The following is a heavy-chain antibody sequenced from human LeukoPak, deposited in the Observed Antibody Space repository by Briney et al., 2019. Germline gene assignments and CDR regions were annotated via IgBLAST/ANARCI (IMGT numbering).Heavy chain of an antibody. CDR1: GGTFSSYA. Sequence: ASVKVSCKASGGTFSSYAISWVRQAPGQGLEWMGWISAYNGNTNYAQKLQGRVTMTTDTSTSTAYMELRSLRSDDTAVYYCAREKYSSGWYDTFDYWGQGTLVTVSS. J-gene: IGHJ4*02. D-gene: IGHD6-19*01. CDR2: ISAYNGNT. V-gene: IGHV1-18*01. CDR3: AREKYSSGWYDTFDY.